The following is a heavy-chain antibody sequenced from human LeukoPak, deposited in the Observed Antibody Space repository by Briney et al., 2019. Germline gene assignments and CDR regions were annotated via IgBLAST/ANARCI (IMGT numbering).Heavy chain of an antibody. Sequence: ASVKVSCKASGYTFTGYYMHWVRQAPGQGPEWMGWINPNSGGTNYAQKFQGRVTMTRDTSISTAYMELSRLRSDDTAVYYCARENYGGNSVFDYWGQGTLVTVSS. V-gene: IGHV1-2*02. CDR1: GYTFTGYY. D-gene: IGHD4-23*01. CDR3: ARENYGGNSVFDY. CDR2: INPNSGGT. J-gene: IGHJ4*02.